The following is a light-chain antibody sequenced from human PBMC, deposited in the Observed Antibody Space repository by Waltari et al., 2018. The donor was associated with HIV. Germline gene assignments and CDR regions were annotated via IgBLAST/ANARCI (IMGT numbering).Light chain of an antibody. CDR2: SNN. CDR3: AAWDDSLNGWV. CDR1: SSNIGSNT. J-gene: IGLJ3*02. V-gene: IGLV1-44*01. Sequence: QSVLTQPPSASGTPGQRVTISCSGSSSNIGSNTVSCFQQLPGTAPKLLIYSNNPRPSGVPYRFSGSKSGTSASLAITGLQSEDEADYYCAAWDDSLNGWVFGGGTKLTVL.